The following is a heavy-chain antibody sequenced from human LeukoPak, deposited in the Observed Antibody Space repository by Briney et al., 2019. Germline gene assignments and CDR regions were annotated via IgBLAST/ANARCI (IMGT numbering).Heavy chain of an antibody. CDR2: FDPEDDET. CDR1: GYTLTELS. J-gene: IGHJ4*02. D-gene: IGHD5-18*01. CDR3: ATTARELWHHRDFDY. Sequence: ASVKVSCKVSGYTLTELSMHWVRQAPGKGLEWMGGFDPEDDETIYAQKFQGRVTMTEDTSTDTAYMELSSLRSEDTAVYYCATTARELWHHRDFDYWGQGTLVTVSS. V-gene: IGHV1-24*01.